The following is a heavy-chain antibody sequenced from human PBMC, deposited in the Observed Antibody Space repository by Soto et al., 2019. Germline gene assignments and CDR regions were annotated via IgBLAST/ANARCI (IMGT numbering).Heavy chain of an antibody. CDR2: ISAYNGNT. V-gene: IGHV1-18*01. D-gene: IGHD3-10*01. CDR3: ARDLEHYYGSGSYYNALDY. CDR1: VYTFTSYG. J-gene: IGHJ4*02. Sequence: ASVKVSCKASVYTFTSYGISWVRQAPGQGLEWMGWISAYNGNTNYAQKLQGRVTMTTDTSTSTAYMELRSLRSDDTAVYYCARDLEHYYGSGSYYNALDYWGQGTLVTAPQ.